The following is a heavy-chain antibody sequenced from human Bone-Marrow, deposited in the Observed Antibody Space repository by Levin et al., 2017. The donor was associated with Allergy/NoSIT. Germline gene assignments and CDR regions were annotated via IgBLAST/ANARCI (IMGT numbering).Heavy chain of an antibody. Sequence: ASVKVSCRTSEYTFTDYYIHWVRQAPGQGLEWMGRMTPSSGATKIAQKFQGRLNMTSDTPTTTAHMELRRLSSDDTAVYYCAREPTERTYYDINGKFDFWGQGTLVTVSS. D-gene: IGHD3-16*01. J-gene: IGHJ4*02. CDR1: EYTFTDYY. CDR2: MTPSSGAT. V-gene: IGHV1-2*02. CDR3: AREPTERTYYDINGKFDF.